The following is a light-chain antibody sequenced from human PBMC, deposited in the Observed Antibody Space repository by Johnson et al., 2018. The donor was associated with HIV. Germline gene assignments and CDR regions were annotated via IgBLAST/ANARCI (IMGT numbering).Light chain of an antibody. CDR1: YSNIGNNY. CDR3: GTWDSSLSAGV. V-gene: IGLV1-51*01. Sequence: QSVLTQPPSMSAAPGQKVTISCSGSYSNIGNNYVSWYQQVPGTAPKLLIYDNDKRPSGIPDRFSASKSGTSATLGITGLQTGDEADYYCGTWDSSLSAGVFGTGTKVTVL. J-gene: IGLJ1*01. CDR2: DND.